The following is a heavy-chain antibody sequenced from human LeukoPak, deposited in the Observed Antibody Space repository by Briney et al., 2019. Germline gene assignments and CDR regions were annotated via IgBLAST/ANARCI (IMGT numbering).Heavy chain of an antibody. CDR3: ARDSGSYREYYFDY. V-gene: IGHV1-2*02. CDR1: GYTFTGYY. D-gene: IGHD1-26*01. CDR2: INPNSGGT. J-gene: IGHJ4*02. Sequence: ASVKVSCKASGYTFTGYYMHWVRQAPGQGLEWMGWINPNSGGTNYAQKFQGRVTMTRDTSISTAYMELSRLRSDDTAVYYCARDSGSYREYYFDYWGQGTLVTVSS.